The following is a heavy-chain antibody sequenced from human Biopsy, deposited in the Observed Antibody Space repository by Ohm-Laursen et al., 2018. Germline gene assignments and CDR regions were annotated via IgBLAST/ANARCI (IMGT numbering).Heavy chain of an antibody. Sequence: GASVKVSCKAPTGTFNSYGIIWVRQAPGQGLEWMGRIIPILCTTAYAQTFLGRVTITADSPTSTVDMELTSLTSDDTAVYFCAREAIGYQLPCDDWGQGTLVTVSS. V-gene: IGHV1-69*11. CDR3: AREAIGYQLPCDD. D-gene: IGHD2-2*01. J-gene: IGHJ4*02. CDR1: TGTFNSYG. CDR2: IIPILCTT.